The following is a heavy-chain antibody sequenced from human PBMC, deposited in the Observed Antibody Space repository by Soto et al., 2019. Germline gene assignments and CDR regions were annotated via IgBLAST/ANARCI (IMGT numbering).Heavy chain of an antibody. V-gene: IGHV3-21*01. CDR3: ARDDYGDYVPIDY. D-gene: IGHD4-17*01. Sequence: GGSLRLSCAASGFTFSSYSMNWVRQAPGKGLEWVSSISSSSSYIYYADSVKGRFTISRDNAKNSLYLQMNSLRAEDTAVYYCARDDYGDYVPIDYWGQGTLVTAPQ. CDR2: ISSSSSYI. CDR1: GFTFSSYS. J-gene: IGHJ4*02.